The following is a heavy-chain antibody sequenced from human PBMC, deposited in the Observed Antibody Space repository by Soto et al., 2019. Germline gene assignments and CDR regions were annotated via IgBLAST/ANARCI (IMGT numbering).Heavy chain of an antibody. J-gene: IGHJ5*02. CDR1: GGSFSGYY. CDR3: ARVTMVRGVIIIGWFDP. CDR2: INHSGST. V-gene: IGHV4-34*01. Sequence: WETLSLTCAVYGGSFSGYYWSWIRQPPGKGLEWIGEINHSGSTNYNPSLKSRVTISVDTSKNQFSLKLSSVTAADTAVYYCARVTMVRGVIIIGWFDPWGQGTLVTVSS. D-gene: IGHD3-10*01.